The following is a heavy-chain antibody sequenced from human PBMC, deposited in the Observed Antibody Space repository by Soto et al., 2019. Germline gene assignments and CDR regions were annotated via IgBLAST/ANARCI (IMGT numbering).Heavy chain of an antibody. CDR3: ARGGSYYAH. D-gene: IGHD1-26*01. V-gene: IGHV1-2*02. J-gene: IGHJ4*02. CDR1: GDTHTIYF. Sequence: QVQLVQSGAEVKQPGASVRVSCKASGDTHTIYFIHWLRQAPGQGLEWMGWINSVSGGANYAPRFQARVAMTRDRSPATAFMEVSRLRADDTAVYYYARGGSYYAHWGQGTLVTVSS. CDR2: INSVSGGA.